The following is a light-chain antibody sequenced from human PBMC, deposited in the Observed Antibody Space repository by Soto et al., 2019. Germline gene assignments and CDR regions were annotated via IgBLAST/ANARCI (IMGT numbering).Light chain of an antibody. CDR1: QGISSY. V-gene: IGKV1-8*01. Sequence: IQMTQSPSTLSASLGDRVTITCRASQGISSYLAWYQQKPGKAPKLLIYAASTLQSGVPSRFSGSGSGTDFTLTISCLQSEDFATYYCQQYYSYPLTFGGGTKVDIK. CDR3: QQYYSYPLT. J-gene: IGKJ4*01. CDR2: AAS.